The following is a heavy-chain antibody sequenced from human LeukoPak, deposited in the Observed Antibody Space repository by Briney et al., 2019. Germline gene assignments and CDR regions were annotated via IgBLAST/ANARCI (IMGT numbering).Heavy chain of an antibody. V-gene: IGHV3-23*01. CDR3: AQAEKRESGHRFQH. CDR2: ISGTGGSA. D-gene: IGHD3-3*01. Sequence: GGSLRLSCAASGFTFNNYAMNWVRQGPGEGLEWVSAISGTGGSAYYADSVKGRFTISRDNSRNTLYLEMNSLRADDTAVYYCAQAEKRESGHRFQHWGQGILVTVSS. CDR1: GFTFNNYA. J-gene: IGHJ1*01.